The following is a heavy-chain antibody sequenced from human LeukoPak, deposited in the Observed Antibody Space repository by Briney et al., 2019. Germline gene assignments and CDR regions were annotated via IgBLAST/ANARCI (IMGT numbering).Heavy chain of an antibody. CDR3: AKETTRGYSGYDAYFDY. CDR1: GFTFSSYA. Sequence: PGGSLRLSCAASGFTFSSYAMSSVRQAPGKGLEWVSAISGSGGSTYYTDSVKGRFTISRDNSKNTLYLQMNSLRAEDTAVYYCAKETTRGYSGYDAYFDYWGQGTLVTVSS. V-gene: IGHV3-23*01. CDR2: ISGSGGST. D-gene: IGHD5-12*01. J-gene: IGHJ4*02.